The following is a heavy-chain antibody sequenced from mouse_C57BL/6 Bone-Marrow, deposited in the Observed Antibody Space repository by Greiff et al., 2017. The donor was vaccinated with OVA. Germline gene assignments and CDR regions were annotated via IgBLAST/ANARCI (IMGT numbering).Heavy chain of an antibody. J-gene: IGHJ4*01. V-gene: IGHV2-4*01. Sequence: VQLQQSGPGLVQPSQRLSITCTVSGFSFPSYCVHWVRQPPGQGLEWLGVIWSGGSTDYNAAFISRLSICTVHSNSPVFFKMNILQAEDTAIYYGAKNGPYDYGSSPYYYAMDDWGQGTSVTVAS. D-gene: IGHD1-1*01. CDR3: AKNGPYDYGSSPYYYAMDD. CDR2: IWSGGST. CDR1: GFSFPSYC.